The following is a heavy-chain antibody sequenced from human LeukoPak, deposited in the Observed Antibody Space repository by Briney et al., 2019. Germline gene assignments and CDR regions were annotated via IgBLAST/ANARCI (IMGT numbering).Heavy chain of an antibody. CDR1: GYSISSGYY. J-gene: IGHJ6*03. V-gene: IGHV4-38-2*02. D-gene: IGHD3-16*01. Sequence: SETLSLTYTVSGYSISSGYYWGWIRQPPGKGLEWIGSIYHSGSTYYNPSLKSRVTISVDTSKNQFSLKLSSVTAADTAVYYCARDGVITFGGGPYYYYYMDVWGKGTTVTISS. CDR2: IYHSGST. CDR3: ARDGVITFGGGPYYYYYMDV.